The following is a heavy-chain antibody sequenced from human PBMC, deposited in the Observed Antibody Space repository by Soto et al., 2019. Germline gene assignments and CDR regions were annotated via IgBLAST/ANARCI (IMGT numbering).Heavy chain of an antibody. CDR3: ARQAIFGVILNAFAI. D-gene: IGHD3-3*01. V-gene: IGHV5-51*01. J-gene: IGHJ3*02. CDR1: GYSFTSYW. Sequence: GESLKISCKGSGYSFTSYWIGWVRQMPGKGLECMGIIYPGDSDTRYSPSFRGQVTISADKSISTAYLQWSSLKASDTAMYYCARQAIFGVILNAFAIWGQRTIVTVSS. CDR2: IYPGDSDT.